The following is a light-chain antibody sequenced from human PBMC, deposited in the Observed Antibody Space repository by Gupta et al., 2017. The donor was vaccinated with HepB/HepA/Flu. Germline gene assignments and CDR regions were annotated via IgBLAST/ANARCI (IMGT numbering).Light chain of an antibody. CDR2: LGS. V-gene: IGKV2-28*01. CDR3: MQALQTPPT. J-gene: IGKJ5*01. CDR1: QSLLHSNGYNF. Sequence: DIVMTQSPLSLPVTPGEPASISCRSSQSLLHSNGYNFLDRFLQKPGQSPQLLIYLGSNRASGVPDRLSGSGSGTDFTLKISRVEAEDVGVYYCMQALQTPPTFGQGTRLEIK.